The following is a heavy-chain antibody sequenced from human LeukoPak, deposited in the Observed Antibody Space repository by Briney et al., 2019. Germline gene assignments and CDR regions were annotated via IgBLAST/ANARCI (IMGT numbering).Heavy chain of an antibody. J-gene: IGHJ6*04. Sequence: PSETLSLTCAVSGGSISSSNWWSWVRQPPGKGLEWIGEIYHSGSTNYDPSLKSRVTISVDKSKNQFSLELSSVTAADTAVYYCARVQAAYYYGMDVWGKGTTVTVSS. V-gene: IGHV4-4*02. CDR2: IYHSGST. CDR1: GGSISSSNW. D-gene: IGHD6-25*01. CDR3: ARVQAAYYYGMDV.